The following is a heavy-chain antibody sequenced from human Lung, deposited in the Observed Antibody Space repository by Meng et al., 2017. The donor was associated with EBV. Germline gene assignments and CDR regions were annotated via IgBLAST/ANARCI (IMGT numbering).Heavy chain of an antibody. CDR1: GGSFSGYY. CDR3: ARGFLSFVRVFDY. J-gene: IGHJ4*02. CDR2: IQHSGST. D-gene: IGHD2/OR15-2a*01. Sequence: QGPLRQSGAGLLKPSEILSLTFSVHGGSFSGYYWSWIRQPPGQGLEWIGEIQHSGSTNYNPSLKSRVTISVDTSKNQFSLKLSSVTAADTAVYYCARGFLSFVRVFDYWGQGTLVTVSS. V-gene: IGHV4-34*01.